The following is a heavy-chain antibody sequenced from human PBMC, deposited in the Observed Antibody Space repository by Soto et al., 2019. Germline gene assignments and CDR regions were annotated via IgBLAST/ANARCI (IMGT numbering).Heavy chain of an antibody. CDR3: AIENGRGSCHYYYYGMDV. V-gene: IGHV3-30-3*01. CDR2: ISYNGSNK. Sequence: GGSLRLSCAASGFTFSSYAMHWVRQAPGKGLEWVAVISYNGSNKYYADSVKGRFTISRSNSKNTLYVQMNSLRAEDTAEYYCAIENGRGSCHYYYYGMDVWGQGTTVTVSS. J-gene: IGHJ6*02. CDR1: GFTFSSYA. D-gene: IGHD2-15*01.